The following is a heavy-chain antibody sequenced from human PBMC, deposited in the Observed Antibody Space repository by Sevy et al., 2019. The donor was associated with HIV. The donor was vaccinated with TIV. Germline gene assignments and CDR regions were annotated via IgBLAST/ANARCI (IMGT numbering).Heavy chain of an antibody. CDR1: GYTFTDYY. Sequence: ASVKVSCKASGYTFTDYYLHWLRQAPGQGLEWMGWINPNTGATNYAQKFKGRVTMTRDTSMSTAFMDLTRLRYDDKAVYYCAKLLIVVDDGFDVWGQGTMVTVSS. D-gene: IGHD3-22*01. J-gene: IGHJ3*01. CDR2: INPNTGAT. V-gene: IGHV1-2*02. CDR3: AKLLIVVDDGFDV.